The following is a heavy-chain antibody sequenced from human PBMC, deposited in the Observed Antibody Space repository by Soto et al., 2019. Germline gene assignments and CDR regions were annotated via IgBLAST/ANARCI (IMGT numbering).Heavy chain of an antibody. CDR3: ARDGYYSGSGGYFGL. V-gene: IGHV3-30*03. Sequence: GGSLRLSCAASGFTFSSYGMHWVRQAPGKGLEWVAVISYDGSNKYYADSVKGRFTISRDNSKNTLYLQMNSLRAEDTAVYYCARDGYYSGSGGYFGLWGRGTLVTVSS. CDR1: GFTFSSYG. J-gene: IGHJ2*01. D-gene: IGHD3-10*01. CDR2: ISYDGSNK.